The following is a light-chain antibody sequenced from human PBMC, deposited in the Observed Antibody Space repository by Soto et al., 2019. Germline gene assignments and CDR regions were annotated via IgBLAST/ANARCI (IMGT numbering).Light chain of an antibody. CDR2: EVS. V-gene: IGLV2-8*01. Sequence: QSALTQPASVSGSPGQSITISCTGTSSDVGNYNYVSWYQLHPGKAPKLMIYEVSKRPSGVPDRFSGSKSGNTASLTVSGLQAEDEADYYCSSYAGSNNFVFGTGTKVTVL. CDR1: SSDVGNYNY. J-gene: IGLJ1*01. CDR3: SSYAGSNNFV.